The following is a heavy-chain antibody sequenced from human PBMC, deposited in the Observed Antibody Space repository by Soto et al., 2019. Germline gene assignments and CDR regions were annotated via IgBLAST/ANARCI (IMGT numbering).Heavy chain of an antibody. J-gene: IGHJ4*02. D-gene: IGHD2-8*02. V-gene: IGHV3-43*01. Sequence: GGSLRLSCAASGFTFSSYDMHWVRQAPGKGLEWVSLISWDGGSTYYADSVKGRSTISRDNSKNSLYLQMNSLRTEDTALYYCAKDSKRSLVALDYWGQGTLVTVSS. CDR3: AKDSKRSLVALDY. CDR1: GFTFSSYD. CDR2: ISWDGGST.